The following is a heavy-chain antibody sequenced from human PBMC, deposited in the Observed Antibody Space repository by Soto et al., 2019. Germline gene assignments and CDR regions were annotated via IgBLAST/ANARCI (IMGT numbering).Heavy chain of an antibody. CDR1: GFSFSTYA. CDR3: GKTHYDVLDY. Sequence: EVQLLESGGGLVQPGGSLRLSCAASGFSFSTYAMSWVRQAPGKGLEWVSAINCCGGSTYYADSVKGRFTISRDDSKNTLYLQMNSLRAEDTAVYYCGKTHYDVLDYWGQGTLVTVSS. J-gene: IGHJ4*02. CDR2: INCCGGST. V-gene: IGHV3-23*01. D-gene: IGHD3-3*01.